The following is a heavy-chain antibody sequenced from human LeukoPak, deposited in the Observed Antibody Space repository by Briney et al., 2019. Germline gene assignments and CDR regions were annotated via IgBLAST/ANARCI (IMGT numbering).Heavy chain of an antibody. V-gene: IGHV4-4*07. J-gene: IGHJ4*02. CDR1: GGSISSDY. CDR3: VRGSAAAGLRFDC. D-gene: IGHD6-13*01. CDR2: IYTSGTN. Sequence: SETLSLTCSLSGGSISSDYWSWIRQPAGKGLEWIGRIYTSGTNNYNASLKSRVTMSEDTSKNQFSLKLKSVTAADTAVYYSVRGSAAAGLRFDCWGQGTLVTVSS.